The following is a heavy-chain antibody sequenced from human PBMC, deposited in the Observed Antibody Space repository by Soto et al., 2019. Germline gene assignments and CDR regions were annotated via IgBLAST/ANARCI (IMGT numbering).Heavy chain of an antibody. CDR3: ARRGGDGSYYEAGGNWFDP. V-gene: IGHV1-69*01. CDR1: GGTFSSYA. CDR2: IIPIFGTA. D-gene: IGHD1-26*01. Sequence: QVQLVQSGAEVKKPGSSVKVSCKASGGTFSSYAISWVRQAPGQGLEWMGGIIPIFGTANYAQKFQGRVTITADESTSTAYMELSSLRSEDTAVYYCARRGGDGSYYEAGGNWFDPWGQGTLVTVSS. J-gene: IGHJ5*02.